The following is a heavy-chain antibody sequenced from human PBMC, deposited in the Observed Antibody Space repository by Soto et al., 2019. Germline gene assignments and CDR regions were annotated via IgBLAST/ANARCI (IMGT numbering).Heavy chain of an antibody. Sequence: SETLSLTCSVSGASISSRSHYWAWIRQPPGKGLEWIGSVFYTGSSFYTPSLKSRVTISVDTSKNQFSLKLSSVTAADTAVYYCASARIAAAGFRFDPWGQGTLVTVSS. V-gene: IGHV4-39*07. D-gene: IGHD6-13*01. CDR1: GASISSRSHY. J-gene: IGHJ5*02. CDR2: VFYTGSS. CDR3: ASARIAAAGFRFDP.